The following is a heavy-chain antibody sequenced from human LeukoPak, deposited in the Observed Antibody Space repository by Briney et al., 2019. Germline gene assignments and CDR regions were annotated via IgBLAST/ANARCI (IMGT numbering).Heavy chain of an antibody. CDR3: TRRSSAAGRQYFDC. D-gene: IGHD6-13*01. V-gene: IGHV3-15*07. Sequence: PGGSLRLSCAVSGFPLSDAWMNWVRQAPGKGLEWVGRIKSETDGGTTDYAAPVKGTFTISRDDSENTLYLQMNSLKTEDTAVYYCTRRSSAAGRQYFDCWGQGTLVTVSS. CDR2: IKSETDGGTT. J-gene: IGHJ4*02. CDR1: GFPLSDAW.